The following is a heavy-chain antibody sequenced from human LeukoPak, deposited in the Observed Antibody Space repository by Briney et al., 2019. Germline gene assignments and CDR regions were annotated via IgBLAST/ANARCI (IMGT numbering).Heavy chain of an antibody. Sequence: PGGSLRLSCAASGFTFSNAWMSWVRQAPGKGLEWVSVIYSGGSTYYADSVKGRFTISRDNSKNTLYLQMNSLRAEDTAVYYCARAPYYYGSGSYHYFDYWGQGTLVTVSS. CDR1: GFTFSNAW. CDR2: IYSGGST. D-gene: IGHD3-10*01. CDR3: ARAPYYYGSGSYHYFDY. V-gene: IGHV3-66*01. J-gene: IGHJ4*02.